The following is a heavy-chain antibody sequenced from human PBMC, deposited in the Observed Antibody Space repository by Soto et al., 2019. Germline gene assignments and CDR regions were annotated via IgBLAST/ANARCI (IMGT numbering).Heavy chain of an antibody. D-gene: IGHD3-10*01. J-gene: IGHJ5*02. Sequence: ESLKISCKGSGYSFTSYWIGWVRQMPGKGLEWMGIIYPGDSDTRYSPSFQGQVTISADKSISTAYLQWSSLKASDTAMYYCARPMVRGAKSVPWFDPWGQGTLVTVPQ. CDR1: GYSFTSYW. CDR2: IYPGDSDT. V-gene: IGHV5-51*01. CDR3: ARPMVRGAKSVPWFDP.